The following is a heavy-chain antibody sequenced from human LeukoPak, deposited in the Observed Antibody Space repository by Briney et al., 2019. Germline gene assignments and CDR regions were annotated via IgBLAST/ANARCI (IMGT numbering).Heavy chain of an antibody. Sequence: SETLSLTCTVSGGSISSYYWSWIRQPPGKGLEWIGYIYYSGSTNYNPSLKSRVTISVDTSKNQFSLKLSSVTAADTAVYYCARDEPLWSGSGQYAFDIWGQGTMVTVSS. CDR3: ARDEPLWSGSGQYAFDI. D-gene: IGHD3-3*01. CDR1: GGSISSYY. CDR2: IYYSGST. J-gene: IGHJ3*02. V-gene: IGHV4-59*01.